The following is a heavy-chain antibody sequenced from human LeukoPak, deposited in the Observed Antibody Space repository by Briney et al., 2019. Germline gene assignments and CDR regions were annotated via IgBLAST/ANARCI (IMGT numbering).Heavy chain of an antibody. CDR1: GYTFTSYG. Sequence: ASVKVSCKASGYTFTSYGISWVRQAPGQGLEWMGWISAYNGNTNYAQKLQGRVTMTTDTSTSTAYMELRSLRSDDTAVYYCARERYSSSWYRLDYYYYYGMDVWGQETTVTVSS. CDR3: ARERYSSSWYRLDYYYYYGMDV. D-gene: IGHD6-13*01. CDR2: ISAYNGNT. V-gene: IGHV1-18*01. J-gene: IGHJ6*02.